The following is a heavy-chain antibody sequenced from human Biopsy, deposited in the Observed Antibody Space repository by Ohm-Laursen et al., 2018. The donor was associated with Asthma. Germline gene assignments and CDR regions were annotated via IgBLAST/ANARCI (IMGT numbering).Heavy chain of an antibody. D-gene: IGHD3-22*01. Sequence: PGTLSLTCAVYGGSINSSTWWSWVRQPPGKGLEWIGEFFHTGSTNYSPSLKSRVTISVDKSKNQFSLNLSAVTAADTAVYYCARAQDYYDSRGYYRSFDYWGQGTLVTVSS. J-gene: IGHJ4*02. CDR3: ARAQDYYDSRGYYRSFDY. V-gene: IGHV4-4*03. CDR1: GGSINSSTW. CDR2: FFHTGST.